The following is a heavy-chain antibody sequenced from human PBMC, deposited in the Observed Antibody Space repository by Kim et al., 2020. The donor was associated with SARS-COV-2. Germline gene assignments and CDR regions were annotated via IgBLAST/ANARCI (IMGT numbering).Heavy chain of an antibody. CDR1: GFTFSNYA. V-gene: IGHV3-23*01. CDR3: AKGAAGPNTHFDY. CDR2: IRDSASYT. D-gene: IGHD6-13*01. Sequence: GGSLRLSCAASGFTFSNYAMTWVRQAPGKGLEWVSVIRDSASYTYYADSVKGRFTISRDNSKNTLYLQMNSLRAEDTAVYYCAKGAAGPNTHFDYWGQGTLATVSS. J-gene: IGHJ4*02.